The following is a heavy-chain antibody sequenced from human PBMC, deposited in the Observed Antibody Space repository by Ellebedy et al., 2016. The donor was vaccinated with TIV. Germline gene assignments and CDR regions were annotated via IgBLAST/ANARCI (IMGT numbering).Heavy chain of an antibody. CDR1: GYTFTSYD. J-gene: IGHJ6*02. D-gene: IGHD5-18*01. Sequence: ASVKVSCXASGYTFTSYDINWVRQATGQGLEWMGWMNPNSGNTGYAQKFQGRVTMTRNTSISTAYMELSSLRSEDTAVYYCASGSGYGDSYYYGMDVWGQGTTVTVSS. CDR2: MNPNSGNT. V-gene: IGHV1-8*01. CDR3: ASGSGYGDSYYYGMDV.